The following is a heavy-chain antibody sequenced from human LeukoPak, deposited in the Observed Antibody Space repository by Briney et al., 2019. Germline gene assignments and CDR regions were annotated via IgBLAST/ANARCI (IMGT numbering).Heavy chain of an antibody. CDR1: GFTFNTYA. V-gene: IGHV3-23*01. J-gene: IGHJ4*02. D-gene: IGHD2-21*01. CDR3: AKDRIADGRYSIDF. Sequence: GGSLRLSCAASGFTFNTYAMNWVRQAPGKGLEWVSVIIGNGGGINYADSVRGRFFISRDNAANTLCLQMNSLRVEDTAVYYCAKDRIADGRYSIDFWGQGTLVSVSS. CDR2: IIGNGGGI.